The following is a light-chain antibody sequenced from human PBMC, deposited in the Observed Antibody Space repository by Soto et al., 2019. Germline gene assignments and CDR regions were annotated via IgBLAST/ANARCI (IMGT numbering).Light chain of an antibody. J-gene: IGKJ3*01. V-gene: IGKV1-33*01. CDR2: YAS. CDR1: QSIDSW. CDR3: QQYDNLPRFT. Sequence: DIQLTQSPSTLSASVGDRVTITCRASQSIDSWLAWYQQKPGKAPKLLIYYASNLETGVSSRFSGSGSGTDFTFTISSLQPEDIATYFCQQYDNLPRFTFGPGTKVDIK.